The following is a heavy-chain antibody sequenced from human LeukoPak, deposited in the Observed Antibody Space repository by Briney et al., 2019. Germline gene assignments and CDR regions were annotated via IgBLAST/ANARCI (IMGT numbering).Heavy chain of an antibody. D-gene: IGHD3-3*01. CDR2: IIPIFGTA. J-gene: IGHJ6*03. Sequence: GASVKVSCKASGGTFSSYAISWVRQAPGQGLEWMGGIIPIFGTANYAQKFRGRVTITADESTSTAYMELSSLRSEDTAVYYCASGPRGYDFSVVYYMDVWGKGTTVTVSS. CDR1: GGTFSSYA. CDR3: ASGPRGYDFSVVYYMDV. V-gene: IGHV1-69*13.